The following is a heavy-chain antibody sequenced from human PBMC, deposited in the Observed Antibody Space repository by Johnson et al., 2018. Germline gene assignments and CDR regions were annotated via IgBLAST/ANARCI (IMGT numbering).Heavy chain of an antibody. D-gene: IGHD3-3*01. CDR3: AKHRSAYISLSYFQH. Sequence: VQLVESGGGLIQPGGSLRLSCAASGFTVSSNYMSWVRQAPGKGLEGVSVIYSCGSPYYADSVKGRFTISRDNAKNSLYLQRNSLRAEDTALYYCAKHRSAYISLSYFQHWGQGTLVTVSS. CDR1: GFTVSSNY. CDR2: IYSCGSP. J-gene: IGHJ1*01. V-gene: IGHV3-66*03.